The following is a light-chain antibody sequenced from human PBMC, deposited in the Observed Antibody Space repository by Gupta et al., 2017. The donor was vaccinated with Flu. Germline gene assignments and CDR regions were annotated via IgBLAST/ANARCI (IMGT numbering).Light chain of an antibody. Sequence: QSVVTQPPSASGTPGQRVTISCSGGTSNIETYNVYWYQQLPVTAPKLLIYRNNQRFSGVPDRFSGSKSGTSASLTISGLRSEDEAVYYCAVWDDSLNGLWVFGGGTNLTVL. CDR1: TSNIETYN. J-gene: IGLJ3*02. CDR2: RNN. CDR3: AVWDDSLNGLWV. V-gene: IGLV1-47*01.